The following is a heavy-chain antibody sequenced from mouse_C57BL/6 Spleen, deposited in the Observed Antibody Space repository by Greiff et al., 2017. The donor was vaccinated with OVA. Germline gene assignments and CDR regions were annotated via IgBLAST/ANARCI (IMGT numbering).Heavy chain of an antibody. CDR1: GFSLTSDG. V-gene: IGHV2-3*01. J-gene: IGHJ2*01. Sequence: VQRVESGPGLVAPSQSLSITCTVSGFSLTSDGVSWVRQPPGKGLEWLGVIWGDGSTNYHSALISRLSISKDNSKSQVFLNLNSLQTDDTATYYWASGATVVPYYFDYWGQGTTLTVSS. D-gene: IGHD1-1*01. CDR2: IWGDGST. CDR3: ASGATVVPYYFDY.